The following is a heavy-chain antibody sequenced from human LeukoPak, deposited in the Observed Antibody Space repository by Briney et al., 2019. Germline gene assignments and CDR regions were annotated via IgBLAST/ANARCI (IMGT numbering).Heavy chain of an antibody. V-gene: IGHV1-46*01. J-gene: IGHJ3*02. D-gene: IGHD6-13*01. CDR2: INPSGGST. CDR3: ARAPRGGGQQLVKDAFDI. Sequence: ASVKVSCKASGYTFTSYYMHWVRQAPGQGLEWMGIINPSGGSTSYAQKFQGRVTMTRDTSTSTVYMELSSLRSEDTAVYYCARAPRGGGQQLVKDAFDIWGQGTMVTVSS. CDR1: GYTFTSYY.